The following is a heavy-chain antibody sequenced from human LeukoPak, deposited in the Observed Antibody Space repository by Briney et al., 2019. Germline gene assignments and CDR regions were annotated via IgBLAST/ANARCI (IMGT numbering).Heavy chain of an antibody. V-gene: IGHV1-8*02. CDR3: ARATRKPVVRYYMDV. J-gene: IGHJ6*03. D-gene: IGHD1-14*01. Sequence: GASVKVSCKASGYTFTGYYMHWVRQAPGQGLEWMGWINPNSGNTGYAQKFQGRVTMTRNTSISTAYMELSSLRSEDTAVYYCARATRKPVVRYYMDVWGKGTTVTVSS. CDR1: GYTFTGYY. CDR2: INPNSGNT.